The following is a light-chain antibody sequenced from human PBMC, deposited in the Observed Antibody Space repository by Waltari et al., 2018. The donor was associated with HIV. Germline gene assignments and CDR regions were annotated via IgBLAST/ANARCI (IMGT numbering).Light chain of an antibody. CDR2: NDN. J-gene: IGLJ3*02. Sequence: QSVLTQPPSAPGTPGHRVTIPCSGTRSNIGSHTVPSSQLLPWTAPKRLIYNDNERPSGVPGRFSGSRSGASASLAISGLQPEDEVDYYCSSWDDRLNGQGVFGGGTKLTVL. CDR3: SSWDDRLNGQGV. CDR1: RSNIGSHT. V-gene: IGLV1-44*01.